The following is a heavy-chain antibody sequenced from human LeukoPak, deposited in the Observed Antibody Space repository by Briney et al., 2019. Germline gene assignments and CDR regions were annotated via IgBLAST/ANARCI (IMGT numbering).Heavy chain of an antibody. CDR2: INHSGST. CDR3: ARVRITMIVVGLDY. CDR1: GGSFSGYY. J-gene: IGHJ4*02. V-gene: IGHV4-34*01. Sequence: SETLSLTCAVYGGSFSGYYWSWIRQPPGKGLEWIGEINHSGSTNYNPSLKSRVTISVDTSKNQFSLKLSSVTAADTAVYYCARVRITMIVVGLDYRGQGTLVTVSS. D-gene: IGHD3-22*01.